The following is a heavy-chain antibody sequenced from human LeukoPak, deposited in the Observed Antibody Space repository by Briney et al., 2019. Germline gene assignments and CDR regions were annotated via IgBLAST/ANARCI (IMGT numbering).Heavy chain of an antibody. J-gene: IGHJ6*03. CDR1: GGSFSGYY. CDR3: ARGGTGVYYYYMDV. CDR2: INHSGST. V-gene: IGHV4-34*01. D-gene: IGHD1-14*01. Sequence: SETLSLTCAVSGGSFSGYYWSWIRQPPGKGLEWIVEINHSGSTNYNPSLKSRVTISVDTSKNQFSLKLSSVTAADTAVYYCARGGTGVYYYYMDVWGKGTTVTVSS.